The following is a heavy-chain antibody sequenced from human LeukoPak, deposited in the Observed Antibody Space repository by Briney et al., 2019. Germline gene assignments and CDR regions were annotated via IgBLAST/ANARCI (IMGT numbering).Heavy chain of an antibody. V-gene: IGHV4-39*01. J-gene: IGHJ6*03. CDR3: ARGLKGSGSYSYYYYMDV. D-gene: IGHD3-10*01. CDR2: IYYSGST. Sequence: SETLSLTCTVSGGSISSSRDYWAWIRQPPGKGLEWIANIYYSGSTYYSPSLKSRVTISVDTSKNQFFLKLSSVTAADTAVYYCARGLKGSGSYSYYYYMDVWGKGTTVTISS. CDR1: GGSISSSRDY.